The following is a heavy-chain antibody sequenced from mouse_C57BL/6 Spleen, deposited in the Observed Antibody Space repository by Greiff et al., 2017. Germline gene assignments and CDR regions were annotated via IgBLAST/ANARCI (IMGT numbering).Heavy chain of an antibody. CDR1: GYSFTGYY. CDR3: ARWDYYGSSPSYAMDY. V-gene: IGHV1-31*01. CDR2: IYPYNGVS. Sequence: EVQRVESGPELVKPGASVKISCKASGYSFTGYYMHWVKQSHGNILDWIGYIYPYNGVSSYNQKFKGKATLTVDKSSSTAYMELRSLTSEDSAVYYCARWDYYGSSPSYAMDYWGQGTSVTVSS. D-gene: IGHD1-1*01. J-gene: IGHJ4*01.